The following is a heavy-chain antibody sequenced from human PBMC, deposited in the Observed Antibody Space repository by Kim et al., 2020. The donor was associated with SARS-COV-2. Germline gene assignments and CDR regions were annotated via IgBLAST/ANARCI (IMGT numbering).Heavy chain of an antibody. Sequence: ASVKVSCKASGYTFTSYAMHWVRQAPGQRLEWMGWINAGNGNTKYSQKFQGRVTITRDTSASTAYMELSSLRSEDTAVYYCARVEPIAAAPPDYWGQGTLVTVSS. CDR2: INAGNGNT. D-gene: IGHD6-13*01. V-gene: IGHV1-3*01. CDR3: ARVEPIAAAPPDY. J-gene: IGHJ4*02. CDR1: GYTFTSYA.